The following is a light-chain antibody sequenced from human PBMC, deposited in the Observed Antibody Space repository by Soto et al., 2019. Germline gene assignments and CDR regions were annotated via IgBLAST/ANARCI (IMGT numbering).Light chain of an antibody. CDR1: QSVSSSY. Sequence: EIVLTQSPGTLSLSPGERATLSCRASQSVSSSYLAWYQQKPGQAPRLLIYGASSRATGIPDRFSGSGSGTDFTLTISRLEPEDFAVYYCQQYSSSPQTFGHGTKVDI. V-gene: IGKV3-20*01. CDR3: QQYSSSPQT. CDR2: GAS. J-gene: IGKJ1*01.